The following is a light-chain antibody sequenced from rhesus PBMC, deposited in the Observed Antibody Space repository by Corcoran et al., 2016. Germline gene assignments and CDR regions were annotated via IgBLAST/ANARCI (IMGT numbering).Light chain of an antibody. J-gene: IGKJ4*01. V-gene: IGKV3S11*01. CDR1: QSVSRY. Sequence: IIMTQSPATLALSPGERATLSCRASQSVSRYLAWYQQKPGQAPRLLIFGASSRATGLPDRFSGRGSGREFTLTSSSLEPEDVGVYFCLQSSNWPLTFGGGTKVELK. CDR2: GAS. CDR3: LQSSNWPLT.